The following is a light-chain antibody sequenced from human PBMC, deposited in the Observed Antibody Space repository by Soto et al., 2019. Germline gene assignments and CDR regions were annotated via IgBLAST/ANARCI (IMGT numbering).Light chain of an antibody. Sequence: SALTQPASVSGSPGQSIAISCTGTNSDVGGYNYVSWYQHHPGKAPKLIIYEVSNRPSGVSNRFSGSKSGNTASLTISGLQAEDEADYYCNSYTTSTTWVFGGGTKLTVL. J-gene: IGLJ3*02. CDR3: NSYTTSTTWV. V-gene: IGLV2-14*01. CDR2: EVS. CDR1: NSDVGGYNY.